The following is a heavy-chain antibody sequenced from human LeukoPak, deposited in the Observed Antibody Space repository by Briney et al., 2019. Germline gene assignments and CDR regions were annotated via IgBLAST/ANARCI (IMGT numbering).Heavy chain of an antibody. J-gene: IGHJ4*02. D-gene: IGHD6-13*01. V-gene: IGHV3-33*06. CDR2: IWNDGSYK. Sequence: GGSLRLSCAASGFTFSNYGMHWVRQAPGKGLDWVAVIWNDGSYKYYADSGRGRFTISRDNSMNTVCLQMNSLRAEDTAVYYCAKVRQFTAATGTGLDQWGQEPWSPSPQ. CDR3: AKVRQFTAATGTGLDQ. CDR1: GFTFSNYG.